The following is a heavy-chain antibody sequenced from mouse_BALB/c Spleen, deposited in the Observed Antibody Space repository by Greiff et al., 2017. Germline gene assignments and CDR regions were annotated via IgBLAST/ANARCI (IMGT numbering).Heavy chain of an antibody. D-gene: IGHD2-10*02. V-gene: IGHV5-6-4*01. CDR2: ISSGGSYT. Sequence: EVKLMESGGGLVKPGGSLKLSCAASGFTFSSYTMSWVRQTPEKRLEWVATISSGGSYTYYPDSVKGRFTISRDNAKNTLYLQMSSLKSEDTAMYYCARQSMTDYFDYWGQGTTLTVSS. CDR3: ARQSMTDYFDY. J-gene: IGHJ2*01. CDR1: GFTFSSYT.